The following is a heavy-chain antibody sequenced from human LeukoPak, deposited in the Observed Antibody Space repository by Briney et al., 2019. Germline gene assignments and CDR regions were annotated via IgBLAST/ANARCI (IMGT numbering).Heavy chain of an antibody. Sequence: ASVKVSCKASGYTFTSYYMHWVRQAPGQGLEWMGIINPSGGSTSYAQKFQGRVTMTRDMSTSTVYMELSSLRSGDTAVYYCARGASSGGGAFDIWGQGTMVTVSS. CDR3: ARGASSGGGAFDI. V-gene: IGHV1-46*01. CDR2: INPSGGST. D-gene: IGHD6-25*01. CDR1: GYTFTSYY. J-gene: IGHJ3*02.